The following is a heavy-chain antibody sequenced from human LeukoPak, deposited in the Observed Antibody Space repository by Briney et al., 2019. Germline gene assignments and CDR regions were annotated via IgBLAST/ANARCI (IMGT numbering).Heavy chain of an antibody. V-gene: IGHV4-39*01. J-gene: IGHJ3*02. D-gene: IGHD4-17*01. CDR1: GGSISSSSYY. CDR2: IYYSGST. Sequence: PSETLSLTXTVSGGSISSSSYYWGWIRQPPGKGLEWIGSIYYSGSTYYNPSLKSRVTISVDTSKNQFSLKLSSVTAADTAVYYCARNAVTTGAFDIWGQGTMVTVSS. CDR3: ARNAVTTGAFDI.